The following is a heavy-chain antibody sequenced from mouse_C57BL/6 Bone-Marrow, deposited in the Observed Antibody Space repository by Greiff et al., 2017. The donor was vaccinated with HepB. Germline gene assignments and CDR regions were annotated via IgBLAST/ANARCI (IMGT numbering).Heavy chain of an antibody. J-gene: IGHJ4*01. CDR1: GFTFTDYY. V-gene: IGHV7-3*01. CDR2: IRNKANGYTT. CDR3: ARYTPIPLSMDY. D-gene: IGHD5-1-1*01. Sequence: DVKLVESGGGLVQPGGSLSLSCAASGFTFTDYYMSWVRQPPGKALEWLGFIRNKANGYTTEYSASVKGRFTISRDNSQSILYLQMNALRAEDSATYYCARYTPIPLSMDYWGQGTSVTVSS.